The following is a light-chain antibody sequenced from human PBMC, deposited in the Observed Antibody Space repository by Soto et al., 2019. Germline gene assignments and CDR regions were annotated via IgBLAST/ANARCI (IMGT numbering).Light chain of an antibody. CDR2: EVT. Sequence: QSALTQPPSASGSPGQSVTISCTGTSSDVGGYDYVSWYQQHPGKAPKLIIYEVTKRPSGVPDRFSGSKSGNTASLTVSGLQAEDEADYYCSSYAGNNKNVFGTGTKVTVL. CDR1: SSDVGGYDY. J-gene: IGLJ1*01. V-gene: IGLV2-8*01. CDR3: SSYAGNNKNV.